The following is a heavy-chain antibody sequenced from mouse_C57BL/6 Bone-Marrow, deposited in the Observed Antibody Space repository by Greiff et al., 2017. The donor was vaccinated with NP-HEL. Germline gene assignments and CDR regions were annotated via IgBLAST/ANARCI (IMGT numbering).Heavy chain of an antibody. CDR1: GYSFTSYY. Sequence: VQLQQSGPELVKPGASVKISCKASGYSFTSYYIHWVKQRPGQGLEWIGWIYPGSGNTKYNEKFKGKATLTADTSSSTAYMQLSSLTSEDSAVYYCATSHLLLRLDYWGQGTTLTVSS. CDR3: ATSHLLLRLDY. V-gene: IGHV1-66*01. J-gene: IGHJ2*01. CDR2: IYPGSGNT. D-gene: IGHD1-1*01.